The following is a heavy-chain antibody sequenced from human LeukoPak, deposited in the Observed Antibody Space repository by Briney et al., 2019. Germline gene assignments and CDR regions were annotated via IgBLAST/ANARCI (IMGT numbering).Heavy chain of an antibody. J-gene: IGHJ3*02. V-gene: IGHV4-34*01. CDR2: INHSGST. D-gene: IGHD1/OR15-1a*01. CDR3: ARGVNNWNIDVFDI. Sequence: PSETLSLTCAVYGGSFSGYYWSWIRQPPGQGLEWIGEINHSGSTNYNPSLKSRVTISVDTSKNQFSLKLSSVTASETAVYFCARGVNNWNIDVFDIWGQGTMVTVSS. CDR1: GGSFSGYY.